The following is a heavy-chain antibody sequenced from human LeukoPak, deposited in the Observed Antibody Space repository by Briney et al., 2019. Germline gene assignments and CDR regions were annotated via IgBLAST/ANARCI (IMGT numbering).Heavy chain of an antibody. D-gene: IGHD5-18*01. CDR3: ARVRPNSAMVHVDS. J-gene: IGHJ4*02. V-gene: IGHV1-2*02. Sequence: GASVKVSCKTSGYTFTGYYMHWVRQAPGQGLEWMGWINPNGGGTFYAQKFQGRVTLTRDTSISTAYMELSRLRSDDTAVYYCARVRPNSAMVHVDSWGQGTLLTVSS. CDR2: INPNGGGT. CDR1: GYTFTGYY.